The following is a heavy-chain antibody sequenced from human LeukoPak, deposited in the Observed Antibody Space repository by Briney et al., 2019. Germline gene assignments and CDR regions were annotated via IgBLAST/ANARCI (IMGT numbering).Heavy chain of an antibody. CDR2: IWYDGSNN. CDR3: AKVWGRVSSWYYYVDV. D-gene: IGHD6-13*01. J-gene: IGHJ6*03. Sequence: GGSLRLSCAASGVTLSSYGMHWVRQAPGKGLEWVAVIWYDGSNNYYADSVKGRFTISRDNSKNTLYLQMNSLRAENTAVYYCAKVWGRVSSWYYYVDVCGKGTTVTVSS. CDR1: GVTLSSYG. V-gene: IGHV3-33*06.